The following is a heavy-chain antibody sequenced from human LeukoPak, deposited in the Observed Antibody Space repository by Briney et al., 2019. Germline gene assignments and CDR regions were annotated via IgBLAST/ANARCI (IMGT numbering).Heavy chain of an antibody. CDR2: ISGTGDST. D-gene: IGHD6-19*01. V-gene: IGHV3-23*01. J-gene: IGHJ6*03. Sequence: GGSLRLSCAASGFTFSSYAMSWVRQAPGKGLEWVSTISGTGDSTYYADSVKGRFTISRDNSKNTLYLQMNSLRAEDTAVYYCAKGGGAVGYYYYYMDVWGKGTTVTVSS. CDR3: AKGGGAVGYYYYYMDV. CDR1: GFTFSSYA.